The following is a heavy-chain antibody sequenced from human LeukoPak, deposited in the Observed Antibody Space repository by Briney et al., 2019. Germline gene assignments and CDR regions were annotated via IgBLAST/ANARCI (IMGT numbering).Heavy chain of an antibody. Sequence: SETLSLTCAVYGGSFSGYYWSWIRQPPGNGLEWIGEINHSGSTNYNPSLKSRVTISVDTSKNQFSLKLSSVTAADTAVYYCARGRGGWYYFDYWGQGTLVTVSS. CDR3: ARGRGGWYYFDY. V-gene: IGHV4-34*01. CDR1: GGSFSGYY. CDR2: INHSGST. J-gene: IGHJ4*02. D-gene: IGHD6-19*01.